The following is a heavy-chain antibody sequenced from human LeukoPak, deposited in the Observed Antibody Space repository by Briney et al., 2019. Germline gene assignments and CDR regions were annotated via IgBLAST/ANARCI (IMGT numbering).Heavy chain of an antibody. CDR2: INPNSGGT. D-gene: IGHD6-13*01. J-gene: IGHJ4*02. CDR1: GYTFTGYY. Sequence: ASVKVSCKASGYTFTGYYMHWVRQAPGQGLEWMGWINPNSGGTNYAQKFQGRVTMTRDTSISTAYVELSRLRSDDTAVYYCAGDQALVEAAGTFDYWGQGTLVTVSS. V-gene: IGHV1-2*02. CDR3: AGDQALVEAAGTFDY.